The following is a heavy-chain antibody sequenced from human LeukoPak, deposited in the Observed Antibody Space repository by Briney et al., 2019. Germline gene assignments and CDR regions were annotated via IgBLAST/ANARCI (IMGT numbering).Heavy chain of an antibody. V-gene: IGHV3-21*01. CDR1: GFTFSSYS. CDR2: ISSSSSYT. Sequence: PGGSLRLSCAASGFTFSSYSMTWVRQTPGKGLEWVSSISSSSSYTYYADSVKGRFTISRDNAKDSLYLQMNSLRAEDTAVYYCSKVGRFGVVISYFDYWGQGTLVTVSS. D-gene: IGHD3-3*01. J-gene: IGHJ4*02. CDR3: SKVGRFGVVISYFDY.